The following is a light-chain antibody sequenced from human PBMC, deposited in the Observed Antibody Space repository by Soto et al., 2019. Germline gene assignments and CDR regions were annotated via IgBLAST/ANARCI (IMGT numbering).Light chain of an antibody. Sequence: QSVLTQPASVSGSPGQSITISCTGTSSDVGSYNLVSWYQQHPGKAPKLMIYEGSKRPSGVSNRFSGSKSGNTASLTISGLQAEDESDYYCCSSAGSSTSPYVFGTGTNVTVL. V-gene: IGLV2-23*01. CDR2: EGS. CDR1: SSDVGSYNL. CDR3: CSSAGSSTSPYV. J-gene: IGLJ1*01.